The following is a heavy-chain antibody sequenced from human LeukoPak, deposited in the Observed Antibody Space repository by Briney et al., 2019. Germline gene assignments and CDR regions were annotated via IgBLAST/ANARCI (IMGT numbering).Heavy chain of an antibody. Sequence: GGSLRLSCAASGFTFSSYAMSWVRPAPGKGPEGVSGISGTGGSIYYAGSVKGRFTISRDNSKNTLYLQMNSLRAEDTAVYYCAKAAVITGGLYYFDYWGQGTLVTVSS. CDR2: ISGTGGSI. V-gene: IGHV3-23*01. CDR1: GFTFSSYA. D-gene: IGHD5-24*01. CDR3: AKAAVITGGLYYFDY. J-gene: IGHJ4*02.